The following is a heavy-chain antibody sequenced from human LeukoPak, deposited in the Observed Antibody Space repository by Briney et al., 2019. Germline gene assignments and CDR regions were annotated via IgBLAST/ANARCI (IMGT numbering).Heavy chain of an antibody. Sequence: ASVKVSCKASGGTFSSYAISWVRQAPGQGLEWMGGIIPIFGTANYAQKFQGRVTITADESTSTAYMKLSSLRSEDTAVYYCARPKDYGDYVGYAFDIWGQGILVSVSS. J-gene: IGHJ3*02. D-gene: IGHD4-17*01. V-gene: IGHV1-69*13. CDR1: GGTFSSYA. CDR3: ARPKDYGDYVGYAFDI. CDR2: IIPIFGTA.